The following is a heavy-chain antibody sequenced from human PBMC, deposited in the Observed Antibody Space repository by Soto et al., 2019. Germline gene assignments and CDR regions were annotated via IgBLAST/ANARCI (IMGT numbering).Heavy chain of an antibody. CDR1: GFTFSDSY. J-gene: IGHJ3*02. CDR3: ARAVGSYDAFDI. D-gene: IGHD1-26*01. CDR2: ISHSGNSR. Sequence: QVQLVESGGGLVKPGGSLRLSCAASGFTFSDSYMSWIRQAPGQGLEWVSSISHSGNSRYYADSVKGRFTISRDNAKNSLYLQMNSLRAEDTAVYYCARAVGSYDAFDIWGQGTMVTVSS. V-gene: IGHV3-11*01.